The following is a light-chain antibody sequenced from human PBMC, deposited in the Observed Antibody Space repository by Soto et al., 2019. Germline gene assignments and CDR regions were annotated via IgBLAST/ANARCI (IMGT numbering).Light chain of an antibody. J-gene: IGLJ2*01. CDR3: AAWDDSLNGPV. V-gene: IGLV1-36*01. CDR2: YDD. Sequence: QSVLTQPPSVSGAPRQRVTISCSGSNSNIGNNAVNWYQQLPGKAPKLLIYYDDLLPSGVSDRFSGSKSGTSASLAISGLQSEDAAGYYCAAWDDSLNGPVFGGGTKVTVL. CDR1: NSNIGNNA.